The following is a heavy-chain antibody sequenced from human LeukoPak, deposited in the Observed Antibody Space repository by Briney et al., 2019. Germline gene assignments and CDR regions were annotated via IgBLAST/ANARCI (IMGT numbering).Heavy chain of an antibody. CDR2: IRYDGSDK. CDR3: AKGGGRRQLDAFDI. V-gene: IGHV3-30*02. Sequence: GGSLRLSCAASGFTFSSYAMHWVRQAPGKGLEWVAFIRYDGSDKYYADSVKGRFTISRDNSKNTLYLQMNSLRAEDTAVYYCAKGGGRRQLDAFDIWGQGTVVTVSS. CDR1: GFTFSSYA. J-gene: IGHJ3*02. D-gene: IGHD6-13*01.